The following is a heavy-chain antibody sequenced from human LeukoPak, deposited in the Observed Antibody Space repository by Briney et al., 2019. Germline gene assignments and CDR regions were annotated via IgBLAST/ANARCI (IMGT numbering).Heavy chain of an antibody. Sequence: GASVKVSCKASGYTFTSYGISWVRQAPGQGLEWMGWINPNSGGTNYAQKFQGRVTMTRDTSISTAYMELSRLRSDDTAVYYCARVGSRNSSSPFDYWGQGTLVTVSS. CDR1: GYTFTSYG. CDR3: ARVGSRNSSSPFDY. J-gene: IGHJ4*02. D-gene: IGHD6-13*01. V-gene: IGHV1-2*02. CDR2: INPNSGGT.